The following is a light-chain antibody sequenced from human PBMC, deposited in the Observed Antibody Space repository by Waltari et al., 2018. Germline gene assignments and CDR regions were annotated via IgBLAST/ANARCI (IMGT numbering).Light chain of an antibody. CDR2: DAS. CDR1: QSINNY. CDR3: QQRSKWPLT. V-gene: IGKV3-11*01. Sequence: EIVLTQSPGTLPLSPGESATLSCRASQSINNYLAWYQQKPGQPPRLIIYDASNRATGIPARFSGGGSGTDFTLTISSLEPADFAVYYCQQRSKWPLTFGQGTKLEI. J-gene: IGKJ2*01.